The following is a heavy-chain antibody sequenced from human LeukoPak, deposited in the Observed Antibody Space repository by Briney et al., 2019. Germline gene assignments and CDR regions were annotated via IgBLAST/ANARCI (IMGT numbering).Heavy chain of an antibody. CDR1: GGSISSYY. CDR3: ARVRIHYYYYMDV. D-gene: IGHD2/OR15-2a*01. Sequence: KPSETLSLTCTVSGGSISSYYWSWIRQPPGKGLEWIGYIYYSGSTNYNPSLKSRVTISVDTSKNQFSLKLSSVTAADTAVYYCARVRIHYYYYMDVWGKGTTVTVSS. V-gene: IGHV4-59*01. CDR2: IYYSGST. J-gene: IGHJ6*03.